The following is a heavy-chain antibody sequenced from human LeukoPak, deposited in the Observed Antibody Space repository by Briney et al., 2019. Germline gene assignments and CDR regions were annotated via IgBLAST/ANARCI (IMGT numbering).Heavy chain of an antibody. J-gene: IGHJ6*03. Sequence: GGSLRLSCAASGFTFSSYGMHWVRQAPGKGLEWVAFIRYDGSNKYYADSVKGRFTISRDNSKNTLYLQMNSLRAEDTAVYYCAKTNREDYDFWSGYYVYYYYMDVWGKGTTVTVSS. V-gene: IGHV3-30*02. CDR3: AKTNREDYDFWSGYYVYYYYMDV. D-gene: IGHD3-3*01. CDR2: IRYDGSNK. CDR1: GFTFSSYG.